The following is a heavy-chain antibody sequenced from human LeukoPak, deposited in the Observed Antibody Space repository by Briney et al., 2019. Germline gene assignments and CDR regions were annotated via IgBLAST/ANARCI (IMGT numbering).Heavy chain of an antibody. CDR1: GFTFDDYA. J-gene: IGHJ4*02. CDR3: AKDSRPLRTTVTTD. D-gene: IGHD4-17*01. V-gene: IGHV3-23*03. CDR2: IYSGGST. Sequence: GRSLRLSCAASGFTFDDYAMHWVRQAPGKGLEWVSVIYSGGSTYYADSVKGRFTISRDNSKNTLYLQMNSLRAEDTAVYYCAKDSRPLRTTVTTDWGQGTLVTVSS.